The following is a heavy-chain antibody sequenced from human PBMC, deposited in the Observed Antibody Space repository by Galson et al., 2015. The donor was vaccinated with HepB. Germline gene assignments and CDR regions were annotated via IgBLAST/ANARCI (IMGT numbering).Heavy chain of an antibody. CDR3: ARENQYDSSGEDY. Sequence: SLRLSCAASGFTFSSYWMTWVRQAPGKGLEWVANIKQDGTEKFYVDSVKGRFTISRDNAKNSMYLQMNSLRAEDTAVYYCARENQYDSSGEDYWGQGTLVTVSS. CDR1: GFTFSSYW. CDR2: IKQDGTEK. V-gene: IGHV3-7*03. J-gene: IGHJ4*02. D-gene: IGHD3-22*01.